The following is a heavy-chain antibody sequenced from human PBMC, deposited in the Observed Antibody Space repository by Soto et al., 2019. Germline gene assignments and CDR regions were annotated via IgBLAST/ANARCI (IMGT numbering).Heavy chain of an antibody. CDR2: IKQDGSEK. J-gene: IGHJ4*02. D-gene: IGHD3-10*01. CDR1: GFTFVSYW. CDR3: ARDDDGSGSYYNGDFDY. V-gene: IGHV3-7*01. Sequence: EVQLVESGGGLVQPGGSLRLSCAASGFTFVSYWMSWVGQAPGKGREGGANIKQDGSEKYYVDSVKGRFTISRDNAKNSLYLQMNSLRAEDTAVYYCARDDDGSGSYYNGDFDYWGQGTLVTVSS.